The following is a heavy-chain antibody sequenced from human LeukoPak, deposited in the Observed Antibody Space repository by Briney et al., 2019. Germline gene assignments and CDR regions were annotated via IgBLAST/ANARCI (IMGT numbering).Heavy chain of an antibody. D-gene: IGHD5-12*01. CDR2: ISSSSSHT. Sequence: GRSLRLSCAASGFTFSTYNMNWVRQAPGKGLEWVSSISSSSSHTYYVDSVKGRFTISRDNTMNSLNLQMNSLRAEDTAVYYCTREVPHGYSGYDSRDYWGQGTLVTVSS. V-gene: IGHV3-21*01. CDR1: GFTFSTYN. CDR3: TREVPHGYSGYDSRDY. J-gene: IGHJ4*02.